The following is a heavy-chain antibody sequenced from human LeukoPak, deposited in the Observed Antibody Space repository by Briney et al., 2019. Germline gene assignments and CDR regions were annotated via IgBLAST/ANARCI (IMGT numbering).Heavy chain of an antibody. Sequence: PSETLSLTCTVSGGSISSGGYYWSWIRQHPGKGLEWIGYIYYSGSTYYNPSLKSRVTISVDTSKNQFSLKLSSVTAADTAVYYCARDPNYGGNTGVFDYWGQGTLVTVSS. CDR2: IYYSGST. V-gene: IGHV4-31*03. D-gene: IGHD4-23*01. CDR1: GGSISSGGYY. J-gene: IGHJ4*02. CDR3: ARDPNYGGNTGVFDY.